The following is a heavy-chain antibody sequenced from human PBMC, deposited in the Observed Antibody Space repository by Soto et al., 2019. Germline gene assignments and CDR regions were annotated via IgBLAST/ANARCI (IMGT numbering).Heavy chain of an antibody. CDR2: IIPIFGTA. J-gene: IGHJ6*02. V-gene: IGHV1-69*13. D-gene: IGHD6-19*01. CDR1: GGTFSSYA. CDR3: ARGYAEYSSGWYGYYYYYGMDV. Sequence: SVKVSCKASGGTFSSYAISWVRQAPGQGLEWMGGIIPIFGTANYAQKFQGRVTITADESTSTAYMELSSLRSEDTAVYYCARGYAEYSSGWYGYYYYYGMDVWGQGTTVTVSS.